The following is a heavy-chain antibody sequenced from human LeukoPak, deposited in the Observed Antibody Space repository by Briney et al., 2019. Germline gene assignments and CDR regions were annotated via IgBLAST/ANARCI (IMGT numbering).Heavy chain of an antibody. CDR2: ISYDGSNK. D-gene: IGHD4-23*01. V-gene: IGHV3-30-3*01. J-gene: IGHJ6*02. CDR3: ARDLDGGNTRLLYYYYGMDV. Sequence: PGGSLRLSCAASGFTFSSYAMHWVRQAPGKGLEWVAVISYDGSNKYYADSVKGRFTISRDNSKNTLYLQMNSLRAEDTAVYYCARDLDGGNTRLLYYYYGMDVWGQGTTVTVSS. CDR1: GFTFSSYA.